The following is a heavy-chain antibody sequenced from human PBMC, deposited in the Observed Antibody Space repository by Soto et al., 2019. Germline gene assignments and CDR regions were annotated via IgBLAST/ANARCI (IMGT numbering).Heavy chain of an antibody. Sequence: PSGALSGNCSVFCGSGSNKNYYWSWIRQPPGKRLEWIGYVYYSGTTNYNPSLKSRVTISVDLSKNQFSLRLSSVTTADTALYYCARTTAVPNTLRSEYCFDYWGQGTLVTVSS. J-gene: IGHJ4*02. CDR1: CGSGSNKNYY. CDR2: VYYSGTT. CDR3: ARTTAVPNTLRSEYCFDY. V-gene: IGHV4-61*01. D-gene: IGHD4-17*01.